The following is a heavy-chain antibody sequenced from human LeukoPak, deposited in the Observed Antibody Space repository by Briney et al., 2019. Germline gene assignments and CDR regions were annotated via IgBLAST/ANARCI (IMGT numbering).Heavy chain of an antibody. D-gene: IGHD3-3*01. CDR1: GGSFSGYY. CDR2: INHSGST. Sequence: SETLSLTCAVYGGSFSGYYWSWIRRPPGKGLEWIGEINHSGSTNYNPSLKSRVTISVDTSKNQFSLKLSSVTAADTAVYYCARGRGVLRFLEWLFPFDYWGQGTLVTVSS. J-gene: IGHJ4*02. V-gene: IGHV4-34*01. CDR3: ARGRGVLRFLEWLFPFDY.